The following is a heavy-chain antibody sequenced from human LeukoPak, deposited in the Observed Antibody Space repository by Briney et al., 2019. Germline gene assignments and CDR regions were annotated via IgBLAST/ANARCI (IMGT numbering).Heavy chain of an antibody. D-gene: IGHD3-16*02. CDR3: ARGGRYGSPDY. Sequence: GGSLRLSCAASGFTVSSNDMNWVRQAPGKGLEWVLIIYTGSSTYYADSVKGRFTISRDNSKNTLYLQMNNLTAEDTAAYYCARGGRYGSPDYWGQGTLVTVSS. V-gene: IGHV3-53*01. CDR1: GFTVSSND. J-gene: IGHJ4*02. CDR2: IYTGSST.